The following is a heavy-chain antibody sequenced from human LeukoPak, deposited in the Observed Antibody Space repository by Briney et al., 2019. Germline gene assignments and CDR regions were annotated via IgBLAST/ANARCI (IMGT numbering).Heavy chain of an antibody. V-gene: IGHV4-31*03. D-gene: IGHD3-10*01. CDR2: IYYSGST. CDR1: GGSISSGGYS. Sequence: SETLSLTCTVSGGSISSGGYSWSWIRQHPGKGLEWIGYIYYSGSTYYNPSLKSRVTISVDTSKNQFSLKLSSVTAADTAVYYCARDTYGSGSYYNRYLDYWGQGTLVTVSS. J-gene: IGHJ4*02. CDR3: ARDTYGSGSYYNRYLDY.